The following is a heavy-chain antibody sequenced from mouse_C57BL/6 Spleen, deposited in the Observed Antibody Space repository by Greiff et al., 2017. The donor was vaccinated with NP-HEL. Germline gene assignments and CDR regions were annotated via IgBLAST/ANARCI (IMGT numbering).Heavy chain of an antibody. V-gene: IGHV5-17*01. CDR2: ISSGSSTI. J-gene: IGHJ1*03. CDR3: ARKRHYGNYDWYFDG. D-gene: IGHD2-1*01. CDR1: GFTFSDYG. Sequence: EVMLVESGGGLVKPGGSLKLSCAASGFTFSDYGMHWVRQAPEKGLEWVAYISSGSSTIYYADTVKGRFPSSRDNAKNTLFLQMTSLRSEDTAMYYCARKRHYGNYDWYFDGWGTGTTVTVSS.